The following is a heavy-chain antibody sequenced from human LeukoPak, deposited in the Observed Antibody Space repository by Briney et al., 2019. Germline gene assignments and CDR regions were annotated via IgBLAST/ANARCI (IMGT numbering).Heavy chain of an antibody. J-gene: IGHJ4*02. D-gene: IGHD2-2*01. CDR2: ISGSGGST. Sequence: GGSLRLSCAASGFTFSSYAMSWVRQDPGEGLEWVSDISGSGGSTYYADSVKGRFTISRDNSKKTLYLQMNSLRAEDTAVYYCAKGGCSSTSCYDFDYWGQGTLVTVSS. CDR3: AKGGCSSTSCYDFDY. V-gene: IGHV3-23*01. CDR1: GFTFSSYA.